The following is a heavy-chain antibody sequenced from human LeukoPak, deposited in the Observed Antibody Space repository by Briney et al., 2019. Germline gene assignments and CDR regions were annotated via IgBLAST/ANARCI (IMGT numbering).Heavy chain of an antibody. V-gene: IGHV1-2*02. D-gene: IGHD2-2*01. CDR2: IDPESGGT. Sequence: GASVKVSCKASGYTFTDYYIHWVRQAPGQGLEWMGWIDPESGGTNYAQKFQGRVTMTRATSISTAYMELSSLRSEDTAVYYCARVGYRGYCSSTSCYAFKRDAFDIWGQGTMVTVSS. J-gene: IGHJ3*02. CDR1: GYTFTDYY. CDR3: ARVGYRGYCSSTSCYAFKRDAFDI.